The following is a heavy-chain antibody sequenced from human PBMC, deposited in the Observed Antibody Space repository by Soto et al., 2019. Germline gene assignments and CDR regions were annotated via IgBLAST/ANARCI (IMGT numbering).Heavy chain of an antibody. CDR3: AGGDFDY. CDR1: GFTFSDHY. V-gene: IGHV3-72*01. Sequence: EVQLVESGGGLVQPGGSLRLSCAASGFTFSDHYMDWVRQPPGKGLEWVGRTRNKANSYTTEYAASVKGRFTISRDDSKNSLYLQMNSLKTEDTAVYYCAGGDFDYWGQGTLVTVSS. CDR2: TRNKANSYTT. J-gene: IGHJ4*02.